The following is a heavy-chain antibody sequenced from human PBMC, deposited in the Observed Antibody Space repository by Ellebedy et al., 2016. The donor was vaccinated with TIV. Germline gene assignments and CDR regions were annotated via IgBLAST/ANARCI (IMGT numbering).Heavy chain of an antibody. D-gene: IGHD6-19*01. Sequence: GESLKISXAASGFTFSSYAMHWVRQAPGKGLEWVAVISYDGSNKYYADSVKGRFTISRDNSKNTLYLQMNSLRAEDTAVYYCAKECHISSGWSKPFYYYYGMDVWGQGTTVTVSS. J-gene: IGHJ6*02. V-gene: IGHV3-30-3*01. CDR1: GFTFSSYA. CDR3: AKECHISSGWSKPFYYYYGMDV. CDR2: ISYDGSNK.